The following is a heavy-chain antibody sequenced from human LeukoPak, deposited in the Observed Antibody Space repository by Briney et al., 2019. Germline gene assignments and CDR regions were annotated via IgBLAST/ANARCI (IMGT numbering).Heavy chain of an antibody. V-gene: IGHV3-7*01. Sequence: PGGSLRLSCEGSGFTFSNYWMGWVRQAPGKGLQWVANIKTDGSEKYYVDSVKGRFTISRDNAKNSLYLQMNSLRAEDTAVYYCARYSPRAVAGPLDWGQGTLVTVSS. CDR3: ARYSPRAVAGPLD. J-gene: IGHJ4*02. CDR1: GFTFSNYW. CDR2: IKTDGSEK. D-gene: IGHD6-19*01.